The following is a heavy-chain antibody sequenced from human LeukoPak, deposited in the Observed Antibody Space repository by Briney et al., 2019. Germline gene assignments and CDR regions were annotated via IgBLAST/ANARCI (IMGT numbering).Heavy chain of an antibody. Sequence: GGSLRLSCAASVFTFSSYAMSWGREAPGKGVEWGSGINWNGGSTGYADSVKGRFTISRDNAKNSLYLQMNSLRAEDTALYYCARIDTYYYDSSGYYSAFDIWGQGTIVTVSS. D-gene: IGHD3-22*01. CDR1: VFTFSSYA. J-gene: IGHJ3*02. V-gene: IGHV3-20*04. CDR2: INWNGGST. CDR3: ARIDTYYYDSSGYYSAFDI.